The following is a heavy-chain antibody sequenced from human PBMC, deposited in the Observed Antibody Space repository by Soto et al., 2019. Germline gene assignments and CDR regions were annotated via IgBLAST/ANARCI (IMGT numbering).Heavy chain of an antibody. CDR2: IYHTGTT. D-gene: IGHD2-2*01. CDR3: ARGGEPVPSAMTKEYFQR. CDR1: GGSISSGYYY. J-gene: IGHJ1*01. V-gene: IGHV4-31*03. Sequence: QVQLQESGPGLVKPSQTLSLTCTVSGGSISSGYYYWSWIRQHPGKGLEWIGYIYHTGTTNYNPSLKSRPTISVATPKNQFSLELRSVTAADTALYFCARGGEPVPSAMTKEYFQRWGQGTLVTVSS.